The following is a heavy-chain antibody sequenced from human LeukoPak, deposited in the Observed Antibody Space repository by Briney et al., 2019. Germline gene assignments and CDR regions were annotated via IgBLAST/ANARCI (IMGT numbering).Heavy chain of an antibody. CDR3: ARAHDYCSGGSCYGYFQH. Sequence: GGSLRLSCAASGFTFSSYSMNWVRQAPGKGLEWVSSISSSSSYIYYADSVKGRFTISRDNAKNSLYLQMNSLRAEDTAVYYCARAHDYCSGGSCYGYFQHWGQGSMVPVSS. J-gene: IGHJ1*01. V-gene: IGHV3-21*01. CDR2: ISSSSSYI. D-gene: IGHD2-15*01. CDR1: GFTFSSYS.